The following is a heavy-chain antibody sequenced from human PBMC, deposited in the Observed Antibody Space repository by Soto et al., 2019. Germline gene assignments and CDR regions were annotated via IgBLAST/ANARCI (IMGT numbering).Heavy chain of an antibody. V-gene: IGHV1-8*01. CDR3: ASGSPDYGDY. CDR2: MNPNSGNT. J-gene: IGHJ4*02. Sequence: QVQLVQSGAEVKKPGASVKVSCKASGYTFTSYDSNWVRQATGQGLEWMGWMNPNSGNTGYAQKFKGRVTMTRNTSISTAYMELSRMRSEDTAVYYCASGSPDYGDYWGQGTLVTFSS. CDR1: GYTFTSYD.